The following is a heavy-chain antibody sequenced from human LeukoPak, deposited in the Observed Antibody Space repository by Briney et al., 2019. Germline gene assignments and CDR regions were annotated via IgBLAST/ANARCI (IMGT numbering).Heavy chain of an antibody. V-gene: IGHV4-59*08. CDR2: IYYSGST. CDR3: ARSTYYYDSSGYYYLGGFDY. D-gene: IGHD3-22*01. J-gene: IGHJ4*02. Sequence: KPSETLSLTCTVSGGSISSYYWSWIRQPPGKGLEWIGYIYYSGSTNYNPSLKSRVTISVDTSKIQFSLKLSSVTAADTAVYYCARSTYYYDSSGYYYLGGFDYWGQGTLVTVSS. CDR1: GGSISSYY.